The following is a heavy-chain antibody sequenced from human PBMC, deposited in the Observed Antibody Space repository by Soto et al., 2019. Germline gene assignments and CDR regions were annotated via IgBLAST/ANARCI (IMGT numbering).Heavy chain of an antibody. Sequence: PSETLSLTCTVSGGSISSYYWSWIRQPPGKGLEWIGYIYYSGSTNYNPSLKSRVTISVDTSKNQFSLKLSSVTAVDTAVYYCASGGSSWSNKPEYYYYYGMDVWGQGTTVTVSS. CDR3: ASGGSSWSNKPEYYYYYGMDV. J-gene: IGHJ6*02. D-gene: IGHD6-13*01. V-gene: IGHV4-59*01. CDR2: IYYSGST. CDR1: GGSISSYY.